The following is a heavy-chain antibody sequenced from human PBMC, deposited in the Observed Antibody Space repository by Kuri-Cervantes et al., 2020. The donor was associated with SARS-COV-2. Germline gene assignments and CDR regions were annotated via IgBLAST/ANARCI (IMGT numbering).Heavy chain of an antibody. J-gene: IGHJ4*02. V-gene: IGHV3-23*01. CDR1: GFTFSSYA. CDR3: AKEYYYDSSGSLGY. Sequence: GESLKISCAASGFTFSSYAMSWVRQAPGKGLEWVSAISGSGGSTYYADSVKGRFTISRDNSKNTLYLQMNSLRAEDTAVYYCAKEYYYDSSGSLGYWGQGTLVTVSS. D-gene: IGHD3-22*01. CDR2: ISGSGGST.